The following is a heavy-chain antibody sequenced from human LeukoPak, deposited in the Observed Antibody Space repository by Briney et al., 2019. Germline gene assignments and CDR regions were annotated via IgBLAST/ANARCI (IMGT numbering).Heavy chain of an antibody. Sequence: GVSLRLSCAASGFTFSSYPMTWVRQAPGKGLEWVSTIGSSAGDTHYADSVKGRFTISRDNYKNSLYLQMNSLRAEDTAVYYCAKYYYTSGSSGGRVFDYWGQGTLVTVSS. V-gene: IGHV3-23*01. CDR1: GFTFSSYP. CDR3: AKYYYTSGSSGGRVFDY. D-gene: IGHD3-10*01. J-gene: IGHJ4*02. CDR2: IGSSAGDT.